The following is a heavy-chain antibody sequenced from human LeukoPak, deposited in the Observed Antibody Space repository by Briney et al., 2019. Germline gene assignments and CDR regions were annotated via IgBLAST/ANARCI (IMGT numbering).Heavy chain of an antibody. Sequence: PGRSLRLSCAASGFTFSSYGMHWVRQAPGKGLEWVAVIWYDGSNKYYADSVKGRFTISRDNSKNTLYLQMNSLRAEDTAVYYCAMAMVRGVIDYRGQRTLVTVSS. CDR3: AMAMVRGVIDY. CDR1: GFTFSSYG. V-gene: IGHV3-33*01. D-gene: IGHD3-10*01. CDR2: IWYDGSNK. J-gene: IGHJ4*02.